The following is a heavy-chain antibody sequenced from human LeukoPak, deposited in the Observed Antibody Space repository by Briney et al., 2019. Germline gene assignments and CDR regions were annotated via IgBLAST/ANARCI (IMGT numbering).Heavy chain of an antibody. Sequence: PGGSLRLSCAASGFTFSSYEMNWVRQAPGKGLEWVAAISYDGSDKFYADSVKGRFTIYRDNPKNTLYLQMNSLRAEDTALYYCAKDQDSGNRIPDYWGQGTLVTVSS. V-gene: IGHV3-30*18. CDR3: AKDQDSGNRIPDY. CDR1: GFTFSSYE. CDR2: ISYDGSDK. D-gene: IGHD3-10*01. J-gene: IGHJ4*02.